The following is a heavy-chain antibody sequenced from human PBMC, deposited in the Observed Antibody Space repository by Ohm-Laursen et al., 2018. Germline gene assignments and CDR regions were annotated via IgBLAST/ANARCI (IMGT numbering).Heavy chain of an antibody. J-gene: IGHJ4*02. D-gene: IGHD3-3*01. V-gene: IGHV1-18*01. Sequence: ASVKVSCKASGYTFTSYGISWVRQAPGQGLEWMGWISAYNGNTNYAQKLQGRVTMTTDTSTSTAYMELRSLRSDDTAVYYCARAAYDFWSGYYLYYFDYWGQGTLVTVSS. CDR1: GYTFTSYG. CDR3: ARAAYDFWSGYYLYYFDY. CDR2: ISAYNGNT.